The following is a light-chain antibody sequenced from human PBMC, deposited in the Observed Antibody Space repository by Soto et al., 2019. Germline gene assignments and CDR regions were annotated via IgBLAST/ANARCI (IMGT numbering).Light chain of an antibody. CDR3: QQYDNLPLYT. CDR2: DAS. J-gene: IGKJ2*01. CDR1: QDISNY. Sequence: DIQMTQSPSSLSASVGDRVTITCQASQDISNYLNWYQQKRGKAPKLLIYDASNLETGVPSRFSGSGSGTDFTFTISSLQPEDIATYYCQQYDNLPLYTFGQGTKLEIK. V-gene: IGKV1-33*01.